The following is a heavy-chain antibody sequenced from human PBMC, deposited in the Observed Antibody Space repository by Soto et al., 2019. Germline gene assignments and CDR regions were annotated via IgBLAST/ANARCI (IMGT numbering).Heavy chain of an antibody. Sequence: QVQLVQSGAEVKKPGASVKVSCKASGYTFTSYAMHWVRQAPGQRLEWMGWINAGNGNTKYSQKFQGRVTITRDTSASTAYMELSSLRSEDTAVYYCARDWREILWFGESRVSQYYYYGMDVWGQGTTVTVSS. D-gene: IGHD3-10*01. CDR2: INAGNGNT. CDR3: ARDWREILWFGESRVSQYYYYGMDV. J-gene: IGHJ6*02. CDR1: GYTFTSYA. V-gene: IGHV1-3*01.